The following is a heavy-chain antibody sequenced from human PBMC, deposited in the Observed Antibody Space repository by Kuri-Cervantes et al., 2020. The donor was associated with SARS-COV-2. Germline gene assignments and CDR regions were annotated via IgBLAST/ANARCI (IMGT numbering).Heavy chain of an antibody. CDR3: TKAATPNWFDP. CDR1: GFSLSNARMG. Sequence: SGPTLVKPTETLTLTCTVSGFSLSNARMGVGWIRQPPGKALEWLALIYWNDDKRYSPSLRSRLTITKDTSKNQVVLTMTNMDPVDTATYYCTKAATPNWFDPWGQGTLVTVSS. J-gene: IGHJ5*02. V-gene: IGHV2-5*01. CDR2: IYWNDDK. D-gene: IGHD2-15*01.